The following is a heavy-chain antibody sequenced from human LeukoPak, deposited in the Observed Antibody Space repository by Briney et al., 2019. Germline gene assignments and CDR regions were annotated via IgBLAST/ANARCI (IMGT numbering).Heavy chain of an antibody. J-gene: IGHJ4*02. CDR2: ISYDGSNK. V-gene: IGHV3-30*04. D-gene: IGHD3-22*01. CDR1: GFTFSSYA. CDR3: ARDLQNYYDSSGSLGY. Sequence: GGSLRLSCAASGFTFSSYAMHWVRQAPGKGLEWVAVISYDGSNKYYADSVKGRFTISRDNSKNTLYLQMNSLRAEDTAVYYCARDLQNYYDSSGSLGYWGQGTLSPSPQ.